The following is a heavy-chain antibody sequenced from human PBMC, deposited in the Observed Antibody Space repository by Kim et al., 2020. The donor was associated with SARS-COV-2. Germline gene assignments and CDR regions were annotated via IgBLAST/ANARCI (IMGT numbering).Heavy chain of an antibody. V-gene: IGHV4-59*01. CDR1: GGSISSYY. CDR2: IYYSGST. CDR3: ARDSGRYYYGMDV. D-gene: IGHD3-10*01. Sequence: SETLSLTCTVSGGSISSYYWSWIRQPPGKGLEWIGYIYYSGSTKYNPSLKSRVTTSVDTSKNQFSLNLSSVTAADTAVYYCARDSGRYYYGMDVWGQGTT. J-gene: IGHJ6*02.